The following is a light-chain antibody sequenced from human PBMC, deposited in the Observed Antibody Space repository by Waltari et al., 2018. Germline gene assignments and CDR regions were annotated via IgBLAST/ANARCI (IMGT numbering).Light chain of an antibody. CDR1: RSNIGGNY. CDR3: ATWDTSLIAGV. V-gene: IGLV1-51*01. Sequence: QSVLTQPPSVSAAPGQKVTISCSGTRSNIGGNYVSWYQQIPGSSPKLLIHDNRQRPSGVPDRFSGSKSDSSATLAITGLQTGDEAVYYCATWDTSLIAGVFGGGTTLTVL. CDR2: DNR. J-gene: IGLJ3*02.